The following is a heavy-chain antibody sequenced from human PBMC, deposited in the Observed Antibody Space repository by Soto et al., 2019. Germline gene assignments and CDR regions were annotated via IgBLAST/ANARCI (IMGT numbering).Heavy chain of an antibody. CDR1: GFTFSGST. Sequence: HPGGSLRLSCAASGFTFSGSTLHWVRQASGKGLEWVGRIGSKANNYAAAYAVSLKGRFTISRDDSRNTAYLQMSSLKTEDTAVYYCARGVYPFWSGHPKGLDYWGQGTVVTVS. D-gene: IGHD3-3*01. V-gene: IGHV3-73*01. J-gene: IGHJ4*02. CDR3: ARGVYPFWSGHPKGLDY. CDR2: IGSKANNYAA.